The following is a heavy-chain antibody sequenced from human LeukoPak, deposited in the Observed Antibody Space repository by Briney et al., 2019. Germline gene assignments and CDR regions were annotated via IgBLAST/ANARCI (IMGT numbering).Heavy chain of an antibody. CDR3: ARVGFSSGYSRAFDI. V-gene: IGHV4-39*01. CDR2: IYYSGST. D-gene: IGHD3-22*01. J-gene: IGHJ3*02. Sequence: PSETLSLTCTVSGGSISSSSYYWGWIRQPPGKGLEWIGSIYYSGSTYYNPSLKSRVTISVDTSKNQFSLKLSSVTAADTAVYYCARVGFSSGYSRAFDIWGQGTMVTVSS. CDR1: GGSISSSSYY.